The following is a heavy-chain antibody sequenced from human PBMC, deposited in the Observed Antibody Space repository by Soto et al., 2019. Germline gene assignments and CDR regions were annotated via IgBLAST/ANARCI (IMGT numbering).Heavy chain of an antibody. CDR1: GFTFSSYA. J-gene: IGHJ6*02. Sequence: EQLVESGGGVVQPGRSLRLSCAASGFTFSSYAMHWVRQAPGKGLEWVSDIIDSGASTYYADSVKGRFTISRDNSKSTLYLQMNSLRAEDTALYYCAKGRSYYYYYGVDVWGQGTTVTVSS. CDR2: IIDSGAST. V-gene: IGHV3-23*04. CDR3: AKGRSYYYYYGVDV.